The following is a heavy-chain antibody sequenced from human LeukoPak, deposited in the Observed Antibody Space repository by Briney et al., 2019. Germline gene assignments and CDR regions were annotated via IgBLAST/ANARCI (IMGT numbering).Heavy chain of an antibody. CDR1: GYTFTGYY. CDR3: ARAGELLWFGELLYAFDY. D-gene: IGHD3-10*01. J-gene: IGHJ4*02. V-gene: IGHV1-2*02. Sequence: ASVKVSCKASGYTFTGYYMHWVRQAPGQGLEWMGWINPNSGGTNYAQKFQGRVTMTRDTSISTAYMELSRLRSDDTAVYYCARAGELLWFGELLYAFDYWGQGTLVTVSS. CDR2: INPNSGGT.